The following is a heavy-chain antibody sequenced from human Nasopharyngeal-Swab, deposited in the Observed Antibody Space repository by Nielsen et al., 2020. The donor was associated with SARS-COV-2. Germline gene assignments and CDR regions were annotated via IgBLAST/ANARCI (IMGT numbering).Heavy chain of an antibody. J-gene: IGHJ4*02. Sequence: GGSLRLSCAASGFTFSSSAMHCVRQAPGKGLEWVAVISYDGSNKYFADSVKGRFTISRDNSKNTLYLQMNSLRAEDTAVYYCASPPLDSSGYYYGFHYWGRGTLVTVSS. D-gene: IGHD3-22*01. CDR3: ASPPLDSSGYYYGFHY. CDR2: ISYDGSNK. V-gene: IGHV3-30-3*01. CDR1: GFTFSSSA.